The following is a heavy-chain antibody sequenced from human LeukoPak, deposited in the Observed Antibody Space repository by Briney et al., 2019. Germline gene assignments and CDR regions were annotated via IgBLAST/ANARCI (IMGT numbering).Heavy chain of an antibody. Sequence: GGSLRLSCAASGFTFSDYYMSWIRQAPGKGLEWVSYISSSGSTIYYADSVKGRFTISRDNARNSLYLQMNGLTDEDTAVYYCAREPPGNYDDSGHYYAYFDCWGQGALVTVSS. J-gene: IGHJ4*02. CDR2: ISSSGSTI. D-gene: IGHD3-22*01. CDR1: GFTFSDYY. V-gene: IGHV3-11*04. CDR3: AREPPGNYDDSGHYYAYFDC.